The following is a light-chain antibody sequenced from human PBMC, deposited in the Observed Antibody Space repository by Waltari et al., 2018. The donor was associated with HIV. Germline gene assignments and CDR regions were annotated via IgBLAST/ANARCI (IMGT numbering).Light chain of an antibody. Sequence: IQMTQSPASLSASVGDRVTITCRASQGIITFVAWSQQKPGKAPKSLIFSASTLHPGVPSRFSGSGSGTDFTLTISNLQFEDFATYYCQQYNSYPQTFAQGTKV. CDR2: SAS. CDR3: QQYNSYPQT. V-gene: IGKV1-16*01. CDR1: QGIITF. J-gene: IGKJ1*01.